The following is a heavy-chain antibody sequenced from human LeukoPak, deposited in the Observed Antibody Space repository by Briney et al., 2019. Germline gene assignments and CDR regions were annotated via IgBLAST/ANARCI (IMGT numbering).Heavy chain of an antibody. CDR2: ISSSSRYI. J-gene: IGHJ4*02. CDR1: GFTLSSYA. D-gene: IGHD6-19*01. CDR3: ARESGWYYNY. V-gene: IGHV3-21*01. Sequence: GGSLRLSCAASGFTLSSYAMNWVRQAPGKGLEWVSSISSSSRYIYYADSVRGRFTISRDNAKNSLYLQMNSLRAEDTAVYYCARESGWYYNYWGQGTLVTVSS.